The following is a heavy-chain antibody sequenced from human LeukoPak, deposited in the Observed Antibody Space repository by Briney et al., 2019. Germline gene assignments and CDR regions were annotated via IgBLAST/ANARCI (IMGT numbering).Heavy chain of an antibody. CDR2: MNPNSGNT. Sequence: ASVKVSCKASGYTFTSYDINWVRQATGQGLEWMGWMNPNSGNTGYAQKFQGRVTITRNTSISTAYRELSSLRSEDTAVYYCARAGLQWLVNYYYMDVWGKGTTVTVSS. CDR3: ARAGLQWLVNYYYMDV. V-gene: IGHV1-8*03. CDR1: GYTFTSYD. J-gene: IGHJ6*03. D-gene: IGHD6-19*01.